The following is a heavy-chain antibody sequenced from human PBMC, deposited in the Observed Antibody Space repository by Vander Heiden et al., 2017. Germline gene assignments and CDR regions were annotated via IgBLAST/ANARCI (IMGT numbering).Heavy chain of an antibody. V-gene: IGHV1-8*01. CDR3: ARDRVTTGEANWFDP. CDR2: MKPNSGNT. D-gene: IGHD4-4*01. CDR1: GYTFTSYD. Sequence: QVQLVQSGAEVKKPGASVKVSCKASGYTFTSYDINWVRQATGQGLEWMGWMKPNSGNTGYAQKCQGRVTMTRNTSISTAYMELSSLRSEDTAVYYCARDRVTTGEANWFDPWGQGTLVTVSS. J-gene: IGHJ5*02.